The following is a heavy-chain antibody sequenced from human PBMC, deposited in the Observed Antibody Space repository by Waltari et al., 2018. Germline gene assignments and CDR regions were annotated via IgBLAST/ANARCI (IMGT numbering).Heavy chain of an antibody. J-gene: IGHJ4*02. D-gene: IGHD6-19*01. CDR2: VYYTGNP. CDR3: ARGMSSVWYGPFDY. V-gene: IGHV4-59*08. Sequence: QVQLQESGPGLVKPSETLSLTCTVSGGSINIYYWSWIRQPPGKGLEWIGYVYYTGNPIYNPSLESRVTLSADTSKNQVSLRLRSVTAADTAVYYCARGMSSVWYGPFDYWGQGTLVTVSS. CDR1: GGSINIYY.